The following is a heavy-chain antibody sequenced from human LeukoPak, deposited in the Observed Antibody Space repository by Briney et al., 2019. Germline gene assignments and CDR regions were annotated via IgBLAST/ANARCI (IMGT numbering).Heavy chain of an antibody. D-gene: IGHD3-22*01. CDR2: TYYRSKWYN. V-gene: IGHV6-1*01. Sequence: SQTLSLTCAISGDSVSSNSAAWNWIRQSPSRGLEWLGRTYYRSKWYNDYAVSVKSRITINPDTSKNQFSLQLNSVTPEDTAVYYCARVANYGSSGYYQNNWFDPWGQGTLVTVSS. CDR1: GDSVSSNSAA. J-gene: IGHJ5*02. CDR3: ARVANYGSSGYYQNNWFDP.